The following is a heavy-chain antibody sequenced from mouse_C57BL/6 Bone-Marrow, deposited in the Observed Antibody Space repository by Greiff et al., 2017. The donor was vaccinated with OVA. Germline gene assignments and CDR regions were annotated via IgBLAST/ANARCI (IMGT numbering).Heavy chain of an antibody. V-gene: IGHV1-81*01. CDR1: GYTFTSYG. D-gene: IGHD1-1*01. J-gene: IGHJ3*01. Sequence: QVQLQQSGAELARPGASVKLSCKASGYTFTSYGISWVKQRTGQGLEWIGDFYPRSGNTNYNEKFKGKATLTADKSTSTAYMELRSRTSEDSAVYVCARGCYGSFAFWGRGTVVTVSA. CDR3: ARGCYGSFAF. CDR2: FYPRSGNT.